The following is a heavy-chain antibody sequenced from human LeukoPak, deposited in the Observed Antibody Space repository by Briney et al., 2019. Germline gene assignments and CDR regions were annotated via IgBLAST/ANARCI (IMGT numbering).Heavy chain of an antibody. J-gene: IGHJ4*02. CDR1: GFTFSTYS. CDR2: IRSSSSII. CDR3: ARATPPYYFDY. V-gene: IGHV3-48*04. D-gene: IGHD4-17*01. Sequence: GGSLRLSCAASGFTFSTYSMNWVRQSPGKGLEWVSYIRSSSSIIHYADSVKGRFTISRDNAKNSLYLQMNSLRAEDTAVYYCARATPPYYFDYWGQGTLVTVSS.